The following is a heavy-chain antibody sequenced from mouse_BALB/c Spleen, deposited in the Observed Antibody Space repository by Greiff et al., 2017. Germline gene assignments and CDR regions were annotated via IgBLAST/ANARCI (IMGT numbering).Heavy chain of an antibody. Sequence: EVHLVESGPGLVKPSQSLSLTCTVTGYSITSDYAWNWIRQFPGNKLEWMGYISYSGSTSYNPSLKSRISITRDTSKNQFFLQLNSVTTEDTATYYCARGDSSGYYWGQGTTLTVSS. J-gene: IGHJ2*01. CDR3: ARGDSSGYY. CDR1: GYSITSDYA. V-gene: IGHV3-2*02. CDR2: ISYSGST. D-gene: IGHD3-2*01.